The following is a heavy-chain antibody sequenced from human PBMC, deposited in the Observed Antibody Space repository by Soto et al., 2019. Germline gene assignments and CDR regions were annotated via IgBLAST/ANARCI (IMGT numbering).Heavy chain of an antibody. Sequence: QVQLQESGPGLVKPSQTLSLTGTVSGGSIRSGDYYWSWIRQPPGKGLEWIGYIYSSGSTYYHPSLKSRVTISVDTSKNPFSLKLSSVTAADTAVYYCARWWSGSRQGFDPWGQGTLVTVSS. V-gene: IGHV4-31*03. CDR3: ARWWSGSRQGFDP. D-gene: IGHD3-3*01. CDR1: GGSIRSGDYY. CDR2: IYSSGST. J-gene: IGHJ5*02.